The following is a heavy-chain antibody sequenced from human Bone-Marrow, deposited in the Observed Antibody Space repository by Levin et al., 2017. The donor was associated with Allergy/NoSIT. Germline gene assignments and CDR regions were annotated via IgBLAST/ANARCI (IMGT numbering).Heavy chain of an antibody. J-gene: IGHJ6*02. D-gene: IGHD2-15*01. CDR3: ARAGYCSGGSCYSPYYYGMDG. CDR2: ISYDGSNK. V-gene: IGHV3-30*04. CDR1: GFTFSSYA. Sequence: GESLKISCAASGFTFSSYAMHWVRQAPGKGLEWVAVISYDGSNKYYADSVKGRFTISRDNSKNTLYLQMNSLRAEDTAVYYCARAGYCSGGSCYSPYYYGMDGWGQGTTVTVSS.